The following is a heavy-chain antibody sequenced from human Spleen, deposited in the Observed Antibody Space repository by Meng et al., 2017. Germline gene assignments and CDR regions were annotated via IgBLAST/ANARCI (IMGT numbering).Heavy chain of an antibody. CDR3: ARGVDESSGYYYVG. V-gene: IGHV4-34*01. Sequence: QVQLQQWVAGLLKPSETLSLTCAVSGGSFNNCFWTWIRQPPGQGLEWIGEINHSGTANYNPSLKGRVTISVDTFKNQFSLKLKSVTAADTAVYYCARGVDESSGYYYVGWGQGTLVTVSS. D-gene: IGHD3-22*01. CDR1: GGSFNNCF. CDR2: INHSGTA. J-gene: IGHJ4*02.